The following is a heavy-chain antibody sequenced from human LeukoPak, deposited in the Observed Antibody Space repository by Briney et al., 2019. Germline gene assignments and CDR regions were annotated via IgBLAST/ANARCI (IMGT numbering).Heavy chain of an antibody. J-gene: IGHJ5*02. CDR3: ATVFRGAVTSNWFDP. V-gene: IGHV4-59*11. D-gene: IGHD3-3*01. Sequence: PSETLSLTCNVSGASMNGHYWTWIRLSPGKGLEWIGYISDSGSTSYNPSLKSRVIMALEASKTEFSLRLNSVTVADTAVYYCATVFRGAVTSNWFDPWGQGTLVTVSS. CDR2: ISDSGST. CDR1: GASMNGHY.